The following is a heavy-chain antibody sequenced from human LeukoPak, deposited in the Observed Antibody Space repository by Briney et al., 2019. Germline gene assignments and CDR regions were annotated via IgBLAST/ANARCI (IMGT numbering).Heavy chain of an antibody. V-gene: IGHV5-51*01. Sequence: GESLKISCKGSGYSFTNYWIGWVRQMPGKGLEWMGIIYPGDSDTRYSPSFQGQVTISADKSISTAYLQWSSLKASDTAIYYCARLGRFGVDPYYYDSSGPFDYWGQGTLVTVSS. CDR2: IYPGDSDT. D-gene: IGHD3-22*01. CDR3: ARLGRFGVDPYYYDSSGPFDY. J-gene: IGHJ4*02. CDR1: GYSFTNYW.